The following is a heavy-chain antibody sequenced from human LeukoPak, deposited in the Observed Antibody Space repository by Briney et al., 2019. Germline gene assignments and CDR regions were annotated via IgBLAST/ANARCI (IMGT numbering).Heavy chain of an antibody. CDR1: GFTVSNKY. D-gene: IGHD3-22*01. V-gene: IGHV3-53*01. CDR3: AKDTSGSYFTGDY. J-gene: IGHJ4*02. Sequence: GGSLRLSCAASGFTVSNKYMSWVRQAPGKGLEWVSIIYSGGTTYYADSVKGRFTISRDNSKNTLYLQMNSLRAEDTAVYYCAKDTSGSYFTGDYWGQGTLVTVSS. CDR2: IYSGGTT.